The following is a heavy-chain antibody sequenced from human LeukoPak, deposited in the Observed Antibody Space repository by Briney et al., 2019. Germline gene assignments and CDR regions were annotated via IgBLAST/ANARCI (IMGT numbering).Heavy chain of an antibody. CDR2: ITGTT. CDR1: GFTFSSYA. V-gene: IGHV3-23*01. Sequence: GGSLELSCAASGFTFSSYAMSWVRQAPGKGLQWVSTITGTTHYADSVRGRFTISRDNSKNILYLQMNSLSTEDTAIYYCAKAFREYGSSTYSSFDIWGQGTMVTVSS. CDR3: AKAFREYGSSTYSSFDI. J-gene: IGHJ3*02. D-gene: IGHD6-13*01.